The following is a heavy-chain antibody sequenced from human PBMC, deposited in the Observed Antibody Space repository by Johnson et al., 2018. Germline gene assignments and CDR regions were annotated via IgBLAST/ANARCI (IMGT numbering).Heavy chain of an antibody. V-gene: IGHV3-21*01. Sequence: VQLVESGGGLVKPGGSLRLSCTASGFTFSSYSINWVRQAPGKGLEWVSSISSSSTYIYHADSVKGRFTISRDNAKNSLYLQMNSLRAEDTAVYYCARGYDFWSGFHHDAFDIWGQGTMVTVSS. J-gene: IGHJ3*02. D-gene: IGHD3-3*01. CDR2: ISSSSTYI. CDR3: ARGYDFWSGFHHDAFDI. CDR1: GFTFSSYS.